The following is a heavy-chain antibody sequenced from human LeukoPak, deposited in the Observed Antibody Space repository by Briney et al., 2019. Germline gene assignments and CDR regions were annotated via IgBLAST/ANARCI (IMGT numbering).Heavy chain of an antibody. Sequence: SQTLSLTCTVSGGSISSGSYYWSWIRQPAGTGLEWIGRIYTSGSTNYNPSLKSRVTISVDTSKNQFSLKLSSVTAADTAVYYCARDLGYSYGYWFDPWGQGTLVTVSS. J-gene: IGHJ5*02. CDR3: ARDLGYSYGYWFDP. D-gene: IGHD5-18*01. CDR2: IYTSGST. V-gene: IGHV4-61*02. CDR1: GGSISSGSYY.